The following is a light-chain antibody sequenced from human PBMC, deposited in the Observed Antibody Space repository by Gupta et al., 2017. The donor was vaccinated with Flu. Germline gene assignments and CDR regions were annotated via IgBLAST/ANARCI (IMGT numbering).Light chain of an antibody. CDR3: QQYYSTPWT. CDR2: GAS. J-gene: IGKJ1*01. V-gene: IGKV4-1*01. Sequence: NCKSSQNVLYISNNKSYLAWYQQKPGQPPKLLIYGASTRESGVPDRFSGSGSGTDFTLTISSLQAEDVAVYYCQQYYSTPWTFGQGTSVEIK. CDR1: QNVLYISNNKSY.